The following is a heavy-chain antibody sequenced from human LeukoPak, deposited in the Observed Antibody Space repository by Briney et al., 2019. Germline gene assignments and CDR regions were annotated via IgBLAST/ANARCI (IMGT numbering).Heavy chain of an antibody. CDR2: INHSGST. V-gene: IGHV4-34*01. D-gene: IGHD5-12*01. Sequence: SETLSLTCALYGGSFSGYYWSWIRQPPGKGLEWIGEINHSGSTNYNPSLKSRVTISVDTSKNQFSLKLSSVTAADTAVYYCARDHLSSATYYFDYWGQGTLVTVSS. J-gene: IGHJ4*02. CDR1: GGSFSGYY. CDR3: ARDHLSSATYYFDY.